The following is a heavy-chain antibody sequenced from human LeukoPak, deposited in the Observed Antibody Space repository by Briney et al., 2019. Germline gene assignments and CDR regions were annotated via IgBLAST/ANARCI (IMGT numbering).Heavy chain of an antibody. J-gene: IGHJ4*02. V-gene: IGHV1-69*13. CDR2: IIPIFGTA. Sequence: SVKVSCKASGYTFTSYDISWVRQAPGQGLEWMGGIIPIFGTANYAQKFQGRVTITADESTSTAYMELSSLRSEDTAVYYCARELSAITVTTGSFDYWGQGTLVTVSS. CDR3: ARELSAITVTTGSFDY. CDR1: GYTFTSYD. D-gene: IGHD4-11*01.